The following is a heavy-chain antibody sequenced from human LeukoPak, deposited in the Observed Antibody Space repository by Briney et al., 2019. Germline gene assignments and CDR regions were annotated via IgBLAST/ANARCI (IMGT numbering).Heavy chain of an antibody. J-gene: IGHJ6*02. CDR1: GFTFTSSA. CDR2: IVVGSGNT. D-gene: IGHD3-9*01. Sequence: GTSVKVSCKASGFTFTSSAMQWVRQARGQRLEWIGWIVVGSGNTNYAQKFQERVTITRDMSTSTAYMELSSLRSEDTAVYYCAADAPYYISTGYSPDLYYYYGMDVWGQGTTVTVSS. CDR3: AADAPYYISTGYSPDLYYYYGMDV. V-gene: IGHV1-58*02.